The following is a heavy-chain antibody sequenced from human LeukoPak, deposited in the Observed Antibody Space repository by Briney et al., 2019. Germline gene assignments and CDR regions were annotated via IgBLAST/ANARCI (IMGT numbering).Heavy chain of an antibody. CDR3: AKDSGYSTGSPRD. V-gene: IGHV3-9*01. CDR2: ISWNSGSI. Sequence: GGSLRLSCAASGFTFDDYAMHWVRQAPGKGLEWVSGISWNSGSIAYADSVKGRSTISRDNAKKSLYLQMNSLRAEDTALYYCAKDSGYSTGSPRDWGQGTLVTVSS. CDR1: GFTFDDYA. D-gene: IGHD2-8*02. J-gene: IGHJ4*02.